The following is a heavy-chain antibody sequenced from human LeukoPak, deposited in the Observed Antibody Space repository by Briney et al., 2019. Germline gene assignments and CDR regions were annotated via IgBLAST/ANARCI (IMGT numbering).Heavy chain of an antibody. V-gene: IGHV3-11*01. CDR3: ARQWPGGADY. CDR1: GFSFGDYY. D-gene: IGHD6-19*01. J-gene: IGHJ4*02. CDR2: ISSSGSTM. Sequence: GGSLRLSCAASGFSFGDYYMSWIRQAPGKGLEWLSYISSSGSTMYYAESVKGRFTISRDNAKNSLYLQMNSLRAEDTAVYYCARQWPGGADYWGQGTLVTVSS.